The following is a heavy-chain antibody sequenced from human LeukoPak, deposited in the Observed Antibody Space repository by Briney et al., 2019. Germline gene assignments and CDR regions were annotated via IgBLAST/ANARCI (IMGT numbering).Heavy chain of an antibody. V-gene: IGHV3-15*01. Sequence: GGSLRLSCAASGFTFSDAWMNWVRQVPEKGLEWVGRIKSKINGETTDYAAPVKGRFTISRDDSKNTLYLQMNSLKTDDTAVYYCTTDRSWGQGTLVTVSS. CDR2: IKSKINGETT. J-gene: IGHJ5*02. CDR3: TTDRS. CDR1: GFTFSDAW.